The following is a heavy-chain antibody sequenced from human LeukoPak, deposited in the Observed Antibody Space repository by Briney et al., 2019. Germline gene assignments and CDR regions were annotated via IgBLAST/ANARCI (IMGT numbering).Heavy chain of an antibody. V-gene: IGHV1-69*13. J-gene: IGHJ4*02. CDR2: IIPSFGTA. D-gene: IGHD3-3*01. CDR3: ASSYDFWSGSPKYYFDY. Sequence: SVKVSCKASGYTFTSYDINGVRQATGQGLEWMGGIIPSFGTANYAQKFQGRVTITADESTSTAYMELSSLRSEDTAVYYCASSYDFWSGSPKYYFDYWGQGTLVTVSS. CDR1: GYTFTSYD.